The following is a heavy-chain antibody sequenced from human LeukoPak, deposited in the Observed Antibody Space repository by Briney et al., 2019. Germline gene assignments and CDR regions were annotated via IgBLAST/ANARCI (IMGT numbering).Heavy chain of an antibody. J-gene: IGHJ4*02. D-gene: IGHD6-19*01. CDR3: AGGPRWLAFDY. Sequence: SETLCLTCTLSGGSISPYYWSWVRQPPGKGLEWIGSFFNGGTNHYSPSLQGRVTISVDTSKNQLSLRLSSVTAADTAIYYCAGGPRWLAFDYWGQRTLVTVSS. CDR1: GGSISPYY. CDR2: FFNGGTN. V-gene: IGHV4-59*08.